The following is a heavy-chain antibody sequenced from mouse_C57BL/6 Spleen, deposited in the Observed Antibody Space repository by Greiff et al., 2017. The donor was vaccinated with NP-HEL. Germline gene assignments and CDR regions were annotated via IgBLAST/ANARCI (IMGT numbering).Heavy chain of an antibody. D-gene: IGHD2-10*02. Sequence: QVQLQQPGAELVMPGASVKLSCKASGYTFTSYWMHWVKQRPGQGLEWIGEIDPSDSYTNYNQKFKGKSTLTVDKSSSTAYMQLSSLTSEDSAVYYCAREYGKGGYYYAMDCWGQGTSVTVSS. CDR2: IDPSDSYT. V-gene: IGHV1-69*01. CDR3: AREYGKGGYYYAMDC. J-gene: IGHJ4*01. CDR1: GYTFTSYW.